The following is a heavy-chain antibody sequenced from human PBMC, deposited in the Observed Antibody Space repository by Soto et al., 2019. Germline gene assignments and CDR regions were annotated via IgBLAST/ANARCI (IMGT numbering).Heavy chain of an antibody. CDR2: INSDGSST. Sequence: VGSLRLSCAASGFTFSSYWMHWVRQAPGRGLVWVSRINSDGSSTSYADSVKGRFTISRDNAKNTLYLQMNSLRAEDTAVYYCARDRITGTDPVAFDIWGQGTMVTVSS. J-gene: IGHJ3*02. CDR1: GFTFSSYW. D-gene: IGHD1-7*01. V-gene: IGHV3-74*01. CDR3: ARDRITGTDPVAFDI.